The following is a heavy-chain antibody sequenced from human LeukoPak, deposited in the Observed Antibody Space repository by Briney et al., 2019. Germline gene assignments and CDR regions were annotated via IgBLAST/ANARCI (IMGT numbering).Heavy chain of an antibody. CDR1: GGSINSYY. V-gene: IGHV4-59*12. J-gene: IGHJ4*02. CDR2: IFYTGST. CDR3: ARESYYYDSSGYPPFDY. Sequence: SEALSLTCTVSGGSINSYYWSWIRQPPGKGLEWIGYIFYTGSTNYNPSLKSRVTISVDTSKNQFSLKLSSVTAADTAVYYCARESYYYDSSGYPPFDYWGQGTLVTVSS. D-gene: IGHD3-22*01.